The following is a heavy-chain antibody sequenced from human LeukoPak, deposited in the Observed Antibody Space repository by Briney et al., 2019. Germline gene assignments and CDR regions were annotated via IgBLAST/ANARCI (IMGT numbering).Heavy chain of an antibody. CDR2: IDPSDSYT. CDR3: ARHGSLNGYSGWYIY. J-gene: IGHJ4*02. V-gene: IGHV5-10-1*01. CDR1: GYSFTSYW. Sequence: GESLKISCKGYGYSFTSYWISWVRQMPGKGLEWMGRIDPSDSYTNYSPSFQGHVTISADKSISTAYLQWSSLKASDTAMYYCARHGSLNGYSGWYIYWGQGTLVTVSS. D-gene: IGHD6-19*01.